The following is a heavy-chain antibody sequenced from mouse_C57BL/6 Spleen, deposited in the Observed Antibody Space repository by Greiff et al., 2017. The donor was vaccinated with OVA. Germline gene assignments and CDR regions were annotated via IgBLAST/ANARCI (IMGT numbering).Heavy chain of an antibody. D-gene: IGHD4-1*01. V-gene: IGHV1-80*01. CDR3: AETGSYAMDY. CDR2: IYPGDGDT. J-gene: IGHJ4*01. Sequence: VKLQESGAELVKPGASVKISCKASGYAFSSYWMNWVKQRPGKGLEWIGQIYPGDGDTNYNGKFKGKATLTADKSSSTAYMQLSSLTSEDSAVYFCAETGSYAMDYWGQGTSVTVSS. CDR1: GYAFSSYW.